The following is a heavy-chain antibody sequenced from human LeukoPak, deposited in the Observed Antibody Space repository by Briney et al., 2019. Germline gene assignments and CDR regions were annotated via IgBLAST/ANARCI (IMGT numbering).Heavy chain of an antibody. CDR2: IYTSGST. Sequence: ASETLSLTCTVSGGSISSYYWSWIRQPAGEGLEWSGRIYTSGSTNYNPSLKSRVTISVDTSKNQFSLKLSSVTAADTAVYYCARTRYYYDSSGYLLDYWGQGTLVTVSS. V-gene: IGHV4-4*07. J-gene: IGHJ4*02. D-gene: IGHD3-22*01. CDR1: GGSISSYY. CDR3: ARTRYYYDSSGYLLDY.